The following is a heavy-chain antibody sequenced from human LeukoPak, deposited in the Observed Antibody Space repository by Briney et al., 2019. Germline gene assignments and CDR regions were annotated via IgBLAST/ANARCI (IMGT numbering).Heavy chain of an antibody. V-gene: IGHV4-30-2*01. Sequence: SETLSLTCTVSGGSISSGGYYWSWIRQPPGKGLEWIGYIYHSWSTYYNPSLKSRVTISVDRSKNQFSLKLSSVTAADTAVYYCARVGGGGALDYWGQGTLVTVSS. CDR2: IYHSWST. J-gene: IGHJ4*02. CDR1: GGSISSGGYY. D-gene: IGHD3-16*01. CDR3: ARVGGGGALDY.